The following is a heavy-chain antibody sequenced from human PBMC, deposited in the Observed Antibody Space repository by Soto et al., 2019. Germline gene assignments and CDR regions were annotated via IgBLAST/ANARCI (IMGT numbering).Heavy chain of an antibody. V-gene: IGHV1-18*01. Sequence: ASVKVSCKASGYTFTSYGISLVRQAPGQGLEWMGWISAYNGNTNYAQKLQGRVTMTTDTSTSTAYMELRSLRSDDTAVYYCARGIFGVVILANPDAFDIWGQGTMVTVSS. CDR1: GYTFTSYG. D-gene: IGHD3-3*01. J-gene: IGHJ3*02. CDR3: ARGIFGVVILANPDAFDI. CDR2: ISAYNGNT.